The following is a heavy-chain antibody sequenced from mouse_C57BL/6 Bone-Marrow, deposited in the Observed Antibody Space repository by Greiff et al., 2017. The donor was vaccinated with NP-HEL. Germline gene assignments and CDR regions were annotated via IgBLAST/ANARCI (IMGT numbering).Heavy chain of an antibody. CDR2: ISNLAYSI. V-gene: IGHV5-15*01. D-gene: IGHD1-1*01. CDR3: ARRGYGSSLAY. CDR1: GFTFSDYG. Sequence: EVQLVESGGGLVQPGGSLKLSCAASGFTFSDYGMAWVRQAPRKGPEWVAFISNLAYSIYYADTVTGRFTISRENAKNTLYLEMSSLRSEDTAMYYCARRGYGSSLAYWGQGTLVTVSA. J-gene: IGHJ3*01.